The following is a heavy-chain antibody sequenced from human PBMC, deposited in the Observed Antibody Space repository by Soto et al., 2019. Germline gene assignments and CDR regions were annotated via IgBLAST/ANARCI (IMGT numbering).Heavy chain of an antibody. CDR1: GYTFTSYG. V-gene: IGHV1-18*01. CDR3: ARGPLTGGVY. D-gene: IGHD2-8*01. CDR2: ISANNGNT. J-gene: IGHJ4*02. Sequence: ASVKVSCKASGYTFTSYGISWVRQAPGQGLEWMGWISANNGNTNYAQKLQGRVTMTRNTSISTAYMELSSLRSEDTAVYYCARGPLTGGVYWGQGTLVTVPQ.